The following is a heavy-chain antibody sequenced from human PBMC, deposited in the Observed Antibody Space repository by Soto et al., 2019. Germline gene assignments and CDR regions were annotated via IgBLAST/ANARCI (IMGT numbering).Heavy chain of an antibody. J-gene: IGHJ4*02. CDR1: GFDFNKYA. V-gene: IGHV3-23*01. Sequence: HPGGSLRLSCAAFGFDFNKYAMTWVRQAPGRGLQWVSSITSNGDSTYYADSVKGRFTTSRDNSKNTLHLQMNSLRADDTAVFYCAKDSPSYTTSPFYFDSWGQGTLVTVSS. CDR2: ITSNGDST. CDR3: AKDSPSYTTSPFYFDS. D-gene: IGHD2-2*02.